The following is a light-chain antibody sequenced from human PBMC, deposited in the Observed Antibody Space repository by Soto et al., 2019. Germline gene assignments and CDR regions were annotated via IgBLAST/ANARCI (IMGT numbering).Light chain of an antibody. J-gene: IGKJ2*01. CDR1: QSVAGNS. Sequence: EIVLTQSPVTLSLSPGERATLSCRASQSVAGNSLAWYRHKPGQAPKLVIYGASSRSAAVPDRFVGSGSGTDFTLTISRLEPEDFAVYYCQQYGSSRDTFGQGTKLEIK. V-gene: IGKV3-20*01. CDR2: GAS. CDR3: QQYGSSRDT.